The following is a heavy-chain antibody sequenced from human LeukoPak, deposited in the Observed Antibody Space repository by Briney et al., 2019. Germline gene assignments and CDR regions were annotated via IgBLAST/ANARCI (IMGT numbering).Heavy chain of an antibody. CDR3: ARDFHGDSALDY. CDR1: GYTFTGYY. V-gene: IGHV1-2*02. D-gene: IGHD4-17*01. CDR2: INPNSGGT. J-gene: IGHJ4*02. Sequence: ASVKVSCKASGYTFTGYYMHWVRQAPGQGLEWMGWINPNSGGTNYAQKFQGRVTMTRDTSISTAYMELSRLRSDDTAVYYCARDFHGDSALDYWGQGTLVTVSS.